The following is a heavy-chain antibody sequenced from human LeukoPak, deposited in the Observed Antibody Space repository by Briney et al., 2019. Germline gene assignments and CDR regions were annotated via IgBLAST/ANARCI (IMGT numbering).Heavy chain of an antibody. CDR1: GFTFSGFG. V-gene: IGHV3-30*04. J-gene: IGHJ3*02. D-gene: IGHD3-22*01. Sequence: PGGSLRLSCAASGFTFSGFGMHWVRQAPGKGLEWVAALSDDGRNEDYADSVKGRFNIYRDNSKNTLFLQMNSLRAEDTAVYYCAKDQNYYDSSGSTDAFDIWGQGTMVTVSS. CDR3: AKDQNYYDSSGSTDAFDI. CDR2: LSDDGRNE.